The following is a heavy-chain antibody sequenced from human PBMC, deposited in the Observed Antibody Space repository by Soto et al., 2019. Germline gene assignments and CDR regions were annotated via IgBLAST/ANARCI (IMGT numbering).Heavy chain of an antibody. V-gene: IGHV3-11*01. D-gene: IGHD1-26*01. CDR2: ISSSGSTI. J-gene: IGHJ6*02. CDR3: ASHSGSYAYYYYGMDV. CDR1: GFTFSDYY. Sequence: GGSLRLSCAASGFTFSDYYMGWIRQAPGKGLEWVSYISSSGSTIYYADSVKGRFTISRDNAKNSLYLQMNSLRAEDTAVYYCASHSGSYAYYYYGMDVWGQGTTVTVSS.